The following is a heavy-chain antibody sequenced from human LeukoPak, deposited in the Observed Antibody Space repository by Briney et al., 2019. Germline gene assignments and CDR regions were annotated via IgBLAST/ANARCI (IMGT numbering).Heavy chain of an antibody. V-gene: IGHV3-30*04. CDR1: GFTFSSYA. CDR2: ISYDGSNK. Sequence: GGSLRLSCAASGFTFSSYAMHWVRQAPGKGLEWVAVISYDGSNKYYADSVKGRFTISRDNSKNTLYLQMNSLRAEDTAVYYCARAAGGCYYDSSGFVFDYWGQGTLVTVSS. J-gene: IGHJ4*02. D-gene: IGHD3-22*01. CDR3: ARAAGGCYYDSSGFVFDY.